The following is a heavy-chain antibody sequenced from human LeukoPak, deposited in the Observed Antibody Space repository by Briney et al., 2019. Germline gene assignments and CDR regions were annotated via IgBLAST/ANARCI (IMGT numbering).Heavy chain of an antibody. J-gene: IGHJ3*02. CDR3: AREPPLYCGGDCYAFDI. CDR1: GFTFSSYS. Sequence: GGSLRLSCATSGFTFSSYSMNWVRQAPGKGLEWVSYTSSSSSTIYYADSVKGRFTISRDNAKNSLYLQMNSLRAEDTAVYYCAREPPLYCGGDCYAFDIWGQGTMVTVSS. D-gene: IGHD2-21*02. V-gene: IGHV3-48*01. CDR2: TSSSSSTI.